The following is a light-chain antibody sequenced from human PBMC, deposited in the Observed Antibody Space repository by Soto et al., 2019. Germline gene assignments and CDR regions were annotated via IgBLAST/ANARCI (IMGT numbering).Light chain of an antibody. CDR2: GAS. V-gene: IGKV3-15*01. Sequence: EIVMTHSPATLSVARGDRATLSCRASQTVRDNLAWYQQKPGQAPRLLIYGASTRATGIPARFSGSGSGTEFTLTIDSLQSEDFGLYFCQQSNNWPYTFGQGTKLEIK. CDR1: QTVRDN. J-gene: IGKJ2*01. CDR3: QQSNNWPYT.